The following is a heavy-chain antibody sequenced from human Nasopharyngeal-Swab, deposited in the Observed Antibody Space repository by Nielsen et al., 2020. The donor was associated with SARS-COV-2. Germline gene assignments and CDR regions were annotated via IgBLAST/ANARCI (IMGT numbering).Heavy chain of an antibody. Sequence: WFRQPPWNGLEWIGSIYYSGSTYYNPSLKSRVTISVDTSNNQFSLKLSSVTAADTAVYYCTREGAGSETIYYYYYMDVWGKGTTVTVSS. CDR2: IYYSGST. J-gene: IGHJ6*03. CDR3: TREGAGSETIYYYYYMDV. V-gene: IGHV4-39*07. D-gene: IGHD1-14*01.